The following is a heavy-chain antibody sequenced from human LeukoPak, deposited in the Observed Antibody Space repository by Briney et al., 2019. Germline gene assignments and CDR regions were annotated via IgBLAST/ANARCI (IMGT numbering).Heavy chain of an antibody. CDR1: GGSFSDYY. Sequence: SETLSLTCAVYGGSFSDYYWSWIRQPPGKGLEWIGEINHSEDTNYNPSLKSRVTISVDTSKSQFSLNLTSVTAADAAVYYCARLGYCSSARCSNWFDPWGQGTLVTVSS. CDR2: INHSEDT. CDR3: ARLGYCSSARCSNWFDP. V-gene: IGHV4-34*01. D-gene: IGHD2-2*01. J-gene: IGHJ5*02.